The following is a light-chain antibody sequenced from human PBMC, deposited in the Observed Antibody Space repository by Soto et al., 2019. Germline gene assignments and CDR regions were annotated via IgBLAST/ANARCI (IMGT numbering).Light chain of an antibody. J-gene: IGKJ5*01. CDR3: QQRSNWPRT. CDR1: QSVSSY. Sequence: ETVMTQSPATLSVSPGERATLSCRASQSVSSYLAWYQQKPGQAPRLLIYDASNRATGIPARFSGSGSGTDFTRTISSLEPEDFAVYYCQQRSNWPRTFGQGSRLEI. V-gene: IGKV3-11*01. CDR2: DAS.